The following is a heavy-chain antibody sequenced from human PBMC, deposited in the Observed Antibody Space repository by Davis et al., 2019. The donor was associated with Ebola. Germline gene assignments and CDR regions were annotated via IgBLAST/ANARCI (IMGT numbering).Heavy chain of an antibody. D-gene: IGHD1-7*01. CDR1: GFTFSSYW. J-gene: IGHJ5*02. Sequence: GESLKISCAASGFTFSSYWMHWVRQAPGKGLVWVSRINSDGSSTSYADSVKGRFTISRDNAKNTLYLQMNSLRAEDTAVYYCARDSSLATTSWFDPWGQGTLVTVSS. V-gene: IGHV3-74*01. CDR3: ARDSSLATTSWFDP. CDR2: INSDGSST.